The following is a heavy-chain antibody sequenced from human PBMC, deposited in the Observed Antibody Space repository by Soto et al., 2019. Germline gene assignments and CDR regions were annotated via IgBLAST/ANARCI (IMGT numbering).Heavy chain of an antibody. CDR1: GFTFSGSA. CDR3: TSHSPDDMIRT. Sequence: EVQLVESGGGLVQPGGSLKLSCAASGFTFSGSAMHWVRQASGKGLEWVGRIRSKANSYAAVYAASVKGRFTISRDDSKNTAYLQMNSLKTEDTAVYYCTSHSPDDMIRTWCQGTLVTVSS. J-gene: IGHJ5*02. V-gene: IGHV3-73*02. CDR2: IRSKANSYAA. D-gene: IGHD3-9*01.